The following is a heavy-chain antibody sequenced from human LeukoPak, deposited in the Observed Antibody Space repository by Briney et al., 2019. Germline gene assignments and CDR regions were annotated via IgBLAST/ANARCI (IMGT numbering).Heavy chain of an antibody. CDR3: ARDLRSARYDY. J-gene: IGHJ4*02. D-gene: IGHD3-9*01. V-gene: IGHV3-33*01. CDR2: IWYDGSNK. Sequence: GGSLRLSCAASGFTFRNFGMHWVRLAPGKGLEWVAVIWYDGSNKYYADSVKGRFTISRENSKNTLYLQINSLRVEDTAVYYCARDLRSARYDYWGLGTPVIVSP. CDR1: GFTFRNFG.